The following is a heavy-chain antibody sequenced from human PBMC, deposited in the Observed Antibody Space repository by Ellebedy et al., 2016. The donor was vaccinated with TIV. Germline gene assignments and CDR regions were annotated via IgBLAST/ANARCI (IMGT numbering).Heavy chain of an antibody. CDR1: GFNVSDYY. Sequence: GESLKISCAASGFNVSDYYMSWIRQTPGKGLEWVSYIGSVATTTYFADSVKGRFTISRDNAKNSVSLEMNSLRAGDTAVYYCARETMIRGVYYFDYWGQGTLVTVSS. D-gene: IGHD3-10*01. J-gene: IGHJ4*02. CDR3: ARETMIRGVYYFDY. V-gene: IGHV3-11*04. CDR2: IGSVATTT.